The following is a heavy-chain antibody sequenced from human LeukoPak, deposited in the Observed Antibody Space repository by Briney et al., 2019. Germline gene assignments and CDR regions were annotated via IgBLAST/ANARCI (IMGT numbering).Heavy chain of an antibody. J-gene: IGHJ4*02. V-gene: IGHV3-48*03. CDR3: ATSDAVAAPGH. Sequence: GGSLRLSCAASGFTFNNYEMNWVRRAPGKGLEWISYISSGSDTIYYADSVRGRFTTSRDNAKNSLYLQMNSLGAADTAVYYCATSDAVAAPGHWGQGTLVTVSS. CDR2: ISSGSDTI. CDR1: GFTFNNYE. D-gene: IGHD6-19*01.